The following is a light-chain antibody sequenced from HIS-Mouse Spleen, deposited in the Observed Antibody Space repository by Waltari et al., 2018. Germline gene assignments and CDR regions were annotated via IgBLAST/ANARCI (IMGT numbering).Light chain of an antibody. CDR1: SSDVGGYNY. V-gene: IGLV2-14*03. CDR3: SSYTSSSFNVV. CDR2: DVS. J-gene: IGLJ2*01. Sequence: QSALTQPASVSGSPGQSITISCTGTSSDVGGYNYFSWYQQHPGKAPKLRLYDVSNRPSGVSNRFSGSKSGNTASLTISGLQAEDEAEYYCSSYTSSSFNVVFGGGTKLTVL.